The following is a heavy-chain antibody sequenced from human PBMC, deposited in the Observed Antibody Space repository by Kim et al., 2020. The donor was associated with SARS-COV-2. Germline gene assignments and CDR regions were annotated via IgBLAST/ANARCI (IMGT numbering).Heavy chain of an antibody. J-gene: IGHJ5*02. V-gene: IGHV4-59*01. D-gene: IGHD3-9*01. CDR3: ARGHYDILTGYPANWFDP. Sequence: SETLSLTCTVSGGSISSYYWSWIRQPPGKGLEWIGYIYYSGSTNYNPSLKSRVTISVDTSKNQFSLKLSSVTAADTDVYYCARGHYDILTGYPANWFDPWGQGTLVTVSS. CDR1: GGSISSYY. CDR2: IYYSGST.